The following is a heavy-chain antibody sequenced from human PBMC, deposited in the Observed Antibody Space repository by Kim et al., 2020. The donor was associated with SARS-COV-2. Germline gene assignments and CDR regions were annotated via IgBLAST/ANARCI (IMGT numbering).Heavy chain of an antibody. V-gene: IGHV4-34*01. D-gene: IGHD2-2*01. CDR3: ARGHRPQYCSSTSCEIFDY. CDR2: INHSGST. CDR1: GGSFSGYY. J-gene: IGHJ4*02. Sequence: SETLSLTCAVYGGSFSGYYWIWIRQPPGKGLEWIGEINHSGSTNYNPSLKSRVTISVDTSKNPFSLKLSSVTAADTAVYYCARGHRPQYCSSTSCEIFDYWGQGTLVTVSS.